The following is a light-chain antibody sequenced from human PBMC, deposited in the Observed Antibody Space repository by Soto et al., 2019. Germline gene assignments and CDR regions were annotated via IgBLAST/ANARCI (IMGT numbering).Light chain of an antibody. V-gene: IGKV3-15*01. CDR2: HAS. J-gene: IGKJ2*01. CDR1: QSVSSN. CDR3: QHYNNWPYT. Sequence: EIVMTQSPATLSVSPGERATLSCRASQSVSSNFAWYQQKPGQAPRFLIFHASTRATGIPARFSGSGSGTEFTLTISSLQSEDFAVYYCQHYNNWPYTFGQGTKLEIK.